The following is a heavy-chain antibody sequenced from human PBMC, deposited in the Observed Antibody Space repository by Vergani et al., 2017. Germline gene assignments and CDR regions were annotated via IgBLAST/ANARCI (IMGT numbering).Heavy chain of an antibody. CDR3: ATKSCGTPGCQIGYFRE. D-gene: IGHD1-1*01. CDR1: RFTSSYYG. J-gene: IGHJ1*01. CDR2: ISYDGTQK. V-gene: IGHV3-30*03. Sequence: QVHLVESGGGVVQPGRSLRLSCVVSRFTSSYYGMHWVRQAPGKGLEWVAVISYDGTQKYYADSVKGRFTISRDNSKSTLYLQMNRLRTEDTAVYYCATKSCGTPGCQIGYFREWGQGTLVTVSS.